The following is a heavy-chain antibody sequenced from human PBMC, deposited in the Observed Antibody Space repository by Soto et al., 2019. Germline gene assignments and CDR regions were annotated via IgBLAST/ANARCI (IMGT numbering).Heavy chain of an antibody. J-gene: IGHJ4*02. CDR2: IYHSGST. CDR1: GGSISSSNW. Sequence: SETLSLTCAVSGGSISSSNWWSWVRQPPGKGLEWIGEIYHSGSTNYNPSLKSRVTISVDKSKNQFSLKLSSVTAADTAVYYCARARSDFNVCFDYWGQGTLVTVSS. D-gene: IGHD2-21*02. V-gene: IGHV4-4*02. CDR3: ARARSDFNVCFDY.